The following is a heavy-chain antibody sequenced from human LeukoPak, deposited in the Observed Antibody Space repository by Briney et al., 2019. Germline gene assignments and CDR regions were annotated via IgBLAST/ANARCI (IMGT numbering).Heavy chain of an antibody. CDR1: GFTFSSYS. CDR2: ISSSSNYI. V-gene: IGHV3-21*01. Sequence: GGSLRLSCAASGFTFSSYSMNWVRQAPGKGLEWVSIISSSSNYIYYADSVKGRFTISRDNAKTSLYLQMNSLRAEDTAVYYCARSSREPRGYAPWELMPPFDYWGQGTLVTVSS. D-gene: IGHD4-23*01. CDR3: ARSSREPRGYAPWELMPPFDY. J-gene: IGHJ4*02.